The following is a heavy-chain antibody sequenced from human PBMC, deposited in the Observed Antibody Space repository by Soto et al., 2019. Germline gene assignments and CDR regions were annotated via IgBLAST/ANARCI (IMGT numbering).Heavy chain of an antibody. CDR2: IWYDGSNK. CDR3: ARESELDLGGSSFDY. CDR1: GFTFSSYA. D-gene: IGHD2-15*01. J-gene: IGHJ4*02. Sequence: VQLLESGGGLVQPGGSLRLSCAASGFTFSSYAMSWVRQAPGKGLEWVAVIWYDGSNKYYADSVKGRFTISRDNSKNTLYLQMNSLRAEDTAVYYCARESELDLGGSSFDYWGQGTLVTVSS. V-gene: IGHV3-33*08.